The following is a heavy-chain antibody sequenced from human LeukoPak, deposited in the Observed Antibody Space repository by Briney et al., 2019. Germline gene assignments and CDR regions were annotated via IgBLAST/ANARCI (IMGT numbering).Heavy chain of an antibody. CDR1: GYTFTSYY. D-gene: IGHD3-10*01. CDR2: INPNSGGT. Sequence: ASVKVSCKASGYTFTSYYMHWVRQAPGQGLEWMGWINPNSGGTNYAQKFQGRVTMTRDTSISTAYMELSRLRSDDTAVYYCARGLRITMVRGVQKAYNWFDPWGQGTLVTVSS. J-gene: IGHJ5*02. CDR3: ARGLRITMVRGVQKAYNWFDP. V-gene: IGHV1-2*02.